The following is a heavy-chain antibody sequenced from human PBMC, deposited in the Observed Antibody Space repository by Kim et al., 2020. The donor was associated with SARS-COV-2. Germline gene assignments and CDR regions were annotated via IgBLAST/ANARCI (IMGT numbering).Heavy chain of an antibody. J-gene: IGHJ3*02. CDR3: ARHQLHYYDSSGPYAFDI. D-gene: IGHD3-22*01. V-gene: IGHV4-39*01. Sequence: RRVTISVDTSKNQFSLKLSSVTAADTAVYYCARHQLHYYDSSGPYAFDIWGQGTMVTVSS.